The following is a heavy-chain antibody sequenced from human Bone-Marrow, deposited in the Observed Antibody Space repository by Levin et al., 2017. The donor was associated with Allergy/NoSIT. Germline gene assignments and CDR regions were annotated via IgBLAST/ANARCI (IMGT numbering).Heavy chain of an antibody. V-gene: IGHV1-69*02. CDR3: ARAPYFEQQLVRANWFDP. D-gene: IGHD6-13*01. CDR1: GGTFSSYT. CDR2: IIPILGIA. Sequence: AASVKVSCKASGGTFSSYTISWVRQAPGQGLEWMGRIIPILGIANYAQKFQGRVTITADKSTSTAYMELSSLRSEDTAVYYCARAPYFEQQLVRANWFDPWGQGTLVTVSS. J-gene: IGHJ5*02.